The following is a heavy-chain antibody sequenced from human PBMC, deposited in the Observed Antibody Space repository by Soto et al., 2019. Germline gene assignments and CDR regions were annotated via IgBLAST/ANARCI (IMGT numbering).Heavy chain of an antibody. CDR1: GGSFSGYY. D-gene: IGHD2-15*01. Sequence: QVQLQQWGAGLLKPSETLSLTCAVYGGSFSGYYWTWIRQPPGKGLEWIGEINHSGSTNYNPSLKSRVTISVDTSKSQFSLKLSSVTAADTAVYYCARGGEIVVVVSTTGRDFDYWGQGTLVTVSS. CDR3: ARGGEIVVVVSTTGRDFDY. V-gene: IGHV4-34*01. CDR2: INHSGST. J-gene: IGHJ4*02.